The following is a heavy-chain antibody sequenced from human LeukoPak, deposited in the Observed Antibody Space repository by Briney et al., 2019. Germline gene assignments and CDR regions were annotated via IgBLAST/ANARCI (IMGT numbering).Heavy chain of an antibody. D-gene: IGHD3-3*01. CDR2: VKHKSVGGTT. CDR3: ATVRNLWRALLGDYYMDV. CDR1: GFNVTNAW. Sequence: GGSLRLSCAASGFNVTNAWMSWVRQAPGKGLEWVGRVKHKSVGGTTEDGAPVKGRFTMSIDDSKNTLYLQMTNLKNEDTAVYYCATVRNLWRALLGDYYMDVWGKGTTVIVSS. J-gene: IGHJ6*03. V-gene: IGHV3-15*01.